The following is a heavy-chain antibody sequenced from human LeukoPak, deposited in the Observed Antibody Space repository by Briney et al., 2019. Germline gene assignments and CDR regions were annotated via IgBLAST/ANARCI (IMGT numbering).Heavy chain of an antibody. V-gene: IGHV3-21*01. CDR2: ISSSSSYI. CDR1: GFTFSSYS. Sequence: GGSLRLSCAASGFTFSSYSMNWVRQAPGKGLEWVSSISSSSSYIYYADSVKGRFTISRDNAKNSLYLQMNSLRAEDTAVYYCARVRGYCSGGSCYGSYFDYWGQGTLVTVSS. J-gene: IGHJ4*02. D-gene: IGHD2-15*01. CDR3: ARVRGYCSGGSCYGSYFDY.